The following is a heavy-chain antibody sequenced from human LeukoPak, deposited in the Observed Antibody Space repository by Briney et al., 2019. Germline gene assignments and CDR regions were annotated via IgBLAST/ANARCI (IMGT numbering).Heavy chain of an antibody. D-gene: IGHD4-23*01. Sequence: PGRSLRLSCAASGFTFSSYSMHWVRQAPRKGLEWVANILYDGSHEFYADSVKGRFTISRDNSKNTLYLQINSLKTEHTAVYFCAKEGRWLDSWGQGTLVTVSS. V-gene: IGHV3-30*04. CDR2: ILYDGSHE. CDR1: GFTFSSYS. CDR3: AKEGRWLDS. J-gene: IGHJ4*02.